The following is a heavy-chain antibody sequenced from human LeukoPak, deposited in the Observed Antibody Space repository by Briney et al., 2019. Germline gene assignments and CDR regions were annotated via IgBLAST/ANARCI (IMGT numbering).Heavy chain of an antibody. CDR1: GYTFTSYD. CDR3: ARGGGSGWYGTFDY. Sequence: VKVSCKASGYTFTSYDISWVRQAPGQGLECMGWISAYNGNTNYAQKLQGRVTMTTDTSTSTAYMELRSLRSDDTAVYYCARGGGSGWYGTFDYWGQGTLVTVSS. D-gene: IGHD6-19*01. J-gene: IGHJ4*02. CDR2: ISAYNGNT. V-gene: IGHV1-18*01.